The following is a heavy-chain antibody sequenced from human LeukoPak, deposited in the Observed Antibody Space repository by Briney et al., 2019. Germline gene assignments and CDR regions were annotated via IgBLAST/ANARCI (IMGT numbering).Heavy chain of an antibody. Sequence: PSETLSLTCSVSGDSISYFYWSWIRQAAGKGLEWIGRISGSGSTDYNASLKSRVTMSVDTSKNQLSLKLSSVTAAGTAVYYCARDLSSSSWNDYWGQGTLVTVSS. CDR3: ARDLSSSSWNDY. V-gene: IGHV4-4*07. D-gene: IGHD6-13*01. J-gene: IGHJ4*02. CDR2: ISGSGST. CDR1: GDSISYFY.